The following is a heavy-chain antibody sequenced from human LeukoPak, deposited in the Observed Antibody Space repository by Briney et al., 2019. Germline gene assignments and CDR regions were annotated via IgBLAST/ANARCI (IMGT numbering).Heavy chain of an antibody. J-gene: IGHJ1*01. Sequence: SETLSLTCTVSGGSISSYYWSWIRQPPGKGLEWIGYIYYSGSTYYNPSLKSRVTISVDRSKNQFSLKLSSVTAADTAVYYCAREWNGYFQHWGQGTLVTVSS. CDR1: GGSISSYY. CDR3: AREWNGYFQH. V-gene: IGHV4-59*12. D-gene: IGHD2-8*01. CDR2: IYYSGST.